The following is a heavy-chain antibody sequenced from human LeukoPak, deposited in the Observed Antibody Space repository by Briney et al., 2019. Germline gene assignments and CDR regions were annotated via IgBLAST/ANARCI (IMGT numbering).Heavy chain of an antibody. CDR1: GYTFTGYY. J-gene: IGHJ4*02. CDR3: ARDQTGLYYNGSGSYIPDGFLI. D-gene: IGHD3-10*01. Sequence: ASVKVSCKASGYTFTGYYMHWVRQAPGQGLEWMGWINPNSGGTNYAQKFQGRVTMTRDTSISTAYMELSRLRSDDTAVYYCARDQTGLYYNGSGSYIPDGFLIWGQGTLVTVSS. CDR2: INPNSGGT. V-gene: IGHV1-2*02.